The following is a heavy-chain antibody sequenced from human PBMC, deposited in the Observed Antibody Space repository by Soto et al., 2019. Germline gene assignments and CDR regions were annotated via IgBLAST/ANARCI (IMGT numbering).Heavy chain of an antibody. Sequence: QITLKESGPTLVKPTQTLTLTCTFSGFSLSTSGVGVAWIRQPPGKALGWLALIYWDDDKRYRPSLETRLTITKDTSKNQVVLTRTNMDSVDTATYYCAYLPCSGGSGYWFSYSGMAVWGQGTTVSVSS. CDR1: GFSLSTSGVG. CDR3: AYLPCSGGSGYWFSYSGMAV. CDR2: IYWDDDK. D-gene: IGHD2-15*01. V-gene: IGHV2-5*02. J-gene: IGHJ6*02.